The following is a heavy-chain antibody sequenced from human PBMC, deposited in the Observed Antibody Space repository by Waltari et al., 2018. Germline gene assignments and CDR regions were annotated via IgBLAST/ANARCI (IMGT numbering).Heavy chain of an antibody. CDR1: GFPFSSYW. CDR2: ISDDGSAT. CDR3: ARVARTAVTTSGYYGMDV. J-gene: IGHJ6*02. Sequence: EVQLVESGGGLAQPGGSLRLSCAASGFPFSSYWMNWVRQTPGKGLVWVSRISDDGSATSYADSVKGRFTFSRDNAKNTLYLQMNSLRVDDMAVYYCARVARTAVTTSGYYGMDVWGQGTTVTVSS. D-gene: IGHD4-17*01. V-gene: IGHV3-74*01.